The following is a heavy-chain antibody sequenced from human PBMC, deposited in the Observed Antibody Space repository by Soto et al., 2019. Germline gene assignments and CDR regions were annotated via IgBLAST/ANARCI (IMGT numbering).Heavy chain of an antibody. J-gene: IGHJ4*02. D-gene: IGHD6-19*01. CDR2: IFSNDEK. CDR1: GFSLSNARMG. V-gene: IGHV2-26*01. CDR3: AQSNGAVAGDDFDY. Sequence: QVTLKESGPVLVKPTETLTLTCTVSGFSLSNARMGVSWIRQPPGKALEWLAHIFSNDEKSYSTSLKSRLTISKDTSKSQVVLTMTNMDPVDTATYYCAQSNGAVAGDDFDYWGQGTLVTVSS.